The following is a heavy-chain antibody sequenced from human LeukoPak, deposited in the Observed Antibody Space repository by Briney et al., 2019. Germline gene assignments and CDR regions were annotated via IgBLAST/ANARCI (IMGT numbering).Heavy chain of an antibody. CDR3: AKDQYYDYVWGSYQADY. Sequence: PGGSLRLSCAASGFTFSSYAMTWVRQAPGKGLEWVSAISGSGGSTYYADSVKGRFTISRDNSKNTLYLQMNSLRAEDTAVYYCAKDQYYDYVWGSYQADYWGQGTLVTVSS. V-gene: IGHV3-23*01. CDR2: ISGSGGST. D-gene: IGHD3-16*02. CDR1: GFTFSSYA. J-gene: IGHJ4*02.